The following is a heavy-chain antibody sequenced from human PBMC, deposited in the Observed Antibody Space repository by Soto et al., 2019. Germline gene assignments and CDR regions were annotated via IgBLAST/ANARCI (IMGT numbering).Heavy chain of an antibody. V-gene: IGHV1-69*02. D-gene: IGHD1-26*01. J-gene: IGHJ3*02. CDR3: AKFQSATKTEHAFDI. Sequence: QVQLVQSGAEVKKPGSSVNVSCKASGGTFSSYTISWVRQAPGQGLEWIGRIIPILGIANYAQKFQGRVTITPDKSTSTAYLQLSSLRSEDKDVYSCAKFQSATKTEHAFDICGQGTMVTVS. CDR2: IIPILGIA. CDR1: GGTFSSYT.